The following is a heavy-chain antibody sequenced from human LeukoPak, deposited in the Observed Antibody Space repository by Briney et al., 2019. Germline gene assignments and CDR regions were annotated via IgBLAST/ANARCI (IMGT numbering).Heavy chain of an antibody. Sequence: VASVKVSCKASGGTFSSYAISWVRQAPGQGLEWMGRIIPILGIANYAQKFQGRVTITADKSTSTAYMELSSLRSEDTAVYYCHHADFWSGCYQPTAPNFDYWGQGTLVTVSS. V-gene: IGHV1-69*04. D-gene: IGHD3-3*01. CDR1: GGTFSSYA. CDR2: IIPILGIA. J-gene: IGHJ4*02. CDR3: HHADFWSGCYQPTAPNFDY.